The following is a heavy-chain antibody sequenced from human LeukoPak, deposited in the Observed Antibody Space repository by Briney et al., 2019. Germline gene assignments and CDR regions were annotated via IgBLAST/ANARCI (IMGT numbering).Heavy chain of an antibody. J-gene: IGHJ2*01. CDR3: ARHIDYDFWSGYYWYFDL. Sequence: SETLSLTCTVSGGSISSSYWSWIRQPPGKGLEWIGYIYYSGSTNYNPSLKSRVTISVDTSKNQFSLKLSSVTAADTAVYYCARHIDYDFWSGYYWYFDLWGRGTLVTVSS. CDR2: IYYSGST. CDR1: GGSISSSY. V-gene: IGHV4-59*08. D-gene: IGHD3-3*01.